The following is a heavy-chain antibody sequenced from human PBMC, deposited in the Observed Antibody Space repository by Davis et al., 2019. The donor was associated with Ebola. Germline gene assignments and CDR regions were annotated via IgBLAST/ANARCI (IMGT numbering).Heavy chain of an antibody. V-gene: IGHV4-30-4*01. D-gene: IGHD3-10*01. CDR3: ARDYPWFGELLFPNWFDP. CDR2: IYYSGST. Sequence: MPSETLSLTCTVSGGSISSGDYYWSWVRQPPGKGLEWIGYIYYSGSTYYNPSLKSRVTISVDTSKNQFSLKLSSVTAADTAVYYCARDYPWFGELLFPNWFDPWGQGTLVTVSS. CDR1: GGSISSGDYY. J-gene: IGHJ5*02.